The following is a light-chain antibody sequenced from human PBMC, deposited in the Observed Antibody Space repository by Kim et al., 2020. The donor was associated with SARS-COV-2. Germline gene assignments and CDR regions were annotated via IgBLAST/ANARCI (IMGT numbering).Light chain of an antibody. V-gene: IGLV3-19*01. Sequence: SSELTQDPAVSVALGQTVMLTCQVDILSRYYASRYQQKPGQAPVLVMFGKNSRPSGIPDRFSRSSSGNTASLTITGDQADDEADYYCSSRDSPITLIFAGGTQLTVL. J-gene: IGLJ2*01. CDR1: ILSRYY. CDR2: GKN. CDR3: SSRDSPITLI.